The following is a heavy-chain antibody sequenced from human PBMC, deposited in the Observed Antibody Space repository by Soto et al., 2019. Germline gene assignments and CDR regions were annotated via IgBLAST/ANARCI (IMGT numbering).Heavy chain of an antibody. V-gene: IGHV4-4*02. J-gene: IGHJ6*02. Sequence: QVQLQESGPGLVKPSGTLSLTCVVSGGSISSYNWWSWVRQPPGKGREWIGEIYHSGSTNYNPSLKSRVTIAVDKSKNQFSLKLSSVTAADTAVYYCASNYYGSGSNNYGMDVWGQGTTVTVSS. CDR1: GGSISSYNW. CDR2: IYHSGST. CDR3: ASNYYGSGSNNYGMDV. D-gene: IGHD3-10*01.